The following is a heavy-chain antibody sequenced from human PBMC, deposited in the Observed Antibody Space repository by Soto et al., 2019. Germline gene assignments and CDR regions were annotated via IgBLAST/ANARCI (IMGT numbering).Heavy chain of an antibody. Sequence: ESGGGVVQPGRSLRLSCAASGFTFSSYGMHWVRQAPGKGLEWVAVISYDGSNKYYADSVKGRFTISRDNSKNTLYLQMNSLRAEDTAVYYCAKDPRSGYSSSWYSLYYYGMDVWGQGTTVTASS. CDR2: ISYDGSNK. V-gene: IGHV3-30*18. J-gene: IGHJ6*02. CDR3: AKDPRSGYSSSWYSLYYYGMDV. CDR1: GFTFSSYG. D-gene: IGHD6-13*01.